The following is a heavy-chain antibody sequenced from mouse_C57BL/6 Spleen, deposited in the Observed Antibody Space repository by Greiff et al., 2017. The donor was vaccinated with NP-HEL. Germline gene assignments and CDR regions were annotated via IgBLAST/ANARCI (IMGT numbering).Heavy chain of an antibody. CDR1: GYTFTNYW. D-gene: IGHD2-3*01. J-gene: IGHJ4*01. CDR3: ARKDDGYAMDY. Sequence: QVQLQQSGAELVRPGTSVKMSCKASGYTFTNYWIGWAKQRPGHGLEWIGDIYPGGGYTNYNEKFKGKATLTADKSSSTAYMQFSSLTSEDSAIYYCARKDDGYAMDYWGQGTSVTVSS. CDR2: IYPGGGYT. V-gene: IGHV1-63*01.